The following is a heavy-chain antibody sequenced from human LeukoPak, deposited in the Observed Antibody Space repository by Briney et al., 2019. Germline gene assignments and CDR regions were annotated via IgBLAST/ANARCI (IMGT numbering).Heavy chain of an antibody. Sequence: GGSLRLSCAASTFTFSSYDMSWLPQAPGKGLVGVSAISAGADSTYYADSVQGRFTISRDNSKNTLFLQVSGLRAEDTAVYFCARGAYGDYYSWGQGTLVTVSS. CDR3: ARGAYGDYYS. J-gene: IGHJ4*02. V-gene: IGHV3-23*01. D-gene: IGHD4-17*01. CDR2: ISAGADST. CDR1: TFTFSSYD.